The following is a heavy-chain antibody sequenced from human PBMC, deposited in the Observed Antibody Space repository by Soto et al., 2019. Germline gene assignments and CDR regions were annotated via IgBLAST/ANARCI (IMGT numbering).Heavy chain of an antibody. CDR3: ARGGNRYSNVASGVGGFDF. D-gene: IGHD5-12*01. CDR1: GASISSSY. V-gene: IGHV4-59*01. J-gene: IGHJ4*02. CDR2: VYHTGAT. Sequence: SETLSLTCTVSGASISSSYWSWIRQSPERGLEWIAYVYHTGATNYNPSLKSRVTISLDTSKAKFSLNLTFLTTAATAVYFCARGGNRYSNVASGVGGFDFWGQGSLVTVSS.